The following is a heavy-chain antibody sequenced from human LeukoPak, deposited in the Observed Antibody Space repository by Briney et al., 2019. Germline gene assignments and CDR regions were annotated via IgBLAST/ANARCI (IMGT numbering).Heavy chain of an antibody. CDR2: ISGSGGST. CDR1: GFTFSSYG. V-gene: IGHV3-23*01. CDR3: ARRGGAYYYDSSGYYYPSDYYFDY. Sequence: GGSLRLSCAASGFTFSSYGMSWVRQAPGKGLEWVSAISGSGGSTYYADSVKGRFTISRDNSKNTLYLQMNSLRAEDTAVYYCARRGGAYYYDSSGYYYPSDYYFDYWGQGTLVTVSS. D-gene: IGHD3-22*01. J-gene: IGHJ4*02.